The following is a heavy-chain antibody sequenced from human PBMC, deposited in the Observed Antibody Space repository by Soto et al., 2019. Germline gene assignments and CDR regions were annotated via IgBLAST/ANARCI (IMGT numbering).Heavy chain of an antibody. CDR2: ISYDGSNK. CDR3: AKDTGGALSIAVAGLFDY. J-gene: IGHJ4*02. V-gene: IGHV3-30*18. CDR1: XFTFSSYG. D-gene: IGHD6-19*01. Sequence: GGSLRLSCAASXFTFSSYGMHWVRQAPGKGLEWVAVISYDGSNKYYADSVKGRFTISRDNSKNTLYLQMNSLRAEDTAVYYCAKDTGGALSIAVAGLFDYWGQGTLVTVSS.